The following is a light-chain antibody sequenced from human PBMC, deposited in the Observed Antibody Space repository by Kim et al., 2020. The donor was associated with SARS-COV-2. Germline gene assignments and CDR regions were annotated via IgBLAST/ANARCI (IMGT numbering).Light chain of an antibody. J-gene: IGKJ1*01. CDR1: QGISNG. Sequence: SVGDRVTITCRASQGISNGLAWYQQTPGRPPKLLIYSASSLLSGVPSRFSGSGSGTDFTLTISSLQPEDFATYYCQQANSFPRTFGQGTKVDIK. V-gene: IGKV1-12*01. CDR3: QQANSFPRT. CDR2: SAS.